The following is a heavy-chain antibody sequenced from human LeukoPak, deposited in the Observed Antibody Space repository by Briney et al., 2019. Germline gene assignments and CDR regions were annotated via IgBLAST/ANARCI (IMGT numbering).Heavy chain of an antibody. D-gene: IGHD1-7*01. V-gene: IGHV3-48*03. CDR2: ISSSGSTI. J-gene: IGHJ2*01. Sequence: GGSLRLSCAASGFTFSSYEMNWVRQAPGKGLEWVSYISSSGSTIYYADSVKGRFTISRDNAKNSLYLQMNSLRAEDTAVYYCAKTGTTMSRNWYFDLWGRGTLVTVSS. CDR3: AKTGTTMSRNWYFDL. CDR1: GFTFSSYE.